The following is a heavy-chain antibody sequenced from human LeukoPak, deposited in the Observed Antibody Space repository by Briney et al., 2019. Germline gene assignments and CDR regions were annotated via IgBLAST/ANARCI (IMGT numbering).Heavy chain of an antibody. V-gene: IGHV4-39*01. D-gene: IGHD5-24*01. J-gene: IGHJ1*01. CDR3: AESFWDGYDPGPTH. Sequence: PSETLSLTCTVSGASISSSSYYWGWIRQPPGKGLEWIGSIYYSGSTYYNPSLKSRVTISVDTSKNQFSLKLSSVTAADTAVYYCAESFWDGYDPGPTHWGQGTLVTVSS. CDR2: IYYSGST. CDR1: GASISSSSYY.